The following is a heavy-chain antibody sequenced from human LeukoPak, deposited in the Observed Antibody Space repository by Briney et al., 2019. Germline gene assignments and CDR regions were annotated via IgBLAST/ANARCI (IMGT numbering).Heavy chain of an antibody. CDR1: GGSISSNY. CDR3: ATLDYGDYSRFDY. D-gene: IGHD4-17*01. V-gene: IGHV4-59*01. Sequence: SETLSLTCTVSGGSISSNYWSWIRQPPGKGLEWIGYIHSSGSTKYNLSLKSRVTMSVDTSKNQFSLKLTSVTAVDTAVYYCATLDYGDYSRFDYWGQGTLVTVSS. CDR2: IHSSGST. J-gene: IGHJ4*02.